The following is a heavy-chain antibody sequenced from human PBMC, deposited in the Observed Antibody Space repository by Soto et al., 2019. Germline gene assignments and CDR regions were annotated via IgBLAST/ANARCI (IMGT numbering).Heavy chain of an antibody. D-gene: IGHD3-22*01. V-gene: IGHV4-39*01. J-gene: IGHJ5*02. CDR1: GGSISSSSYY. Sequence: SETLSLTCTVSGGSISSSSYYWVLIRQPPGKGLEWIGSIYYSGSTYYNPSLKSRVTISVDTSKNQFSLKLSSVTAADTAVYYCARHEISDYSSPDWFDPWGQGTLVTVSS. CDR3: ARHEISDYSSPDWFDP. CDR2: IYYSGST.